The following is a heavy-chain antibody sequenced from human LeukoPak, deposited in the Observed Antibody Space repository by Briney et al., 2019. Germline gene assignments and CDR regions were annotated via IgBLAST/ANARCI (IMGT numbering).Heavy chain of an antibody. D-gene: IGHD4-17*01. CDR2: VYSSGST. J-gene: IGHJ1*01. CDR1: GGSISGYY. Sequence: SETLSLTCTVSGGSISGYYWSWIRQSPGKGLEWIAYVYSSGSTNYNPSLYSRVTISLDTSKNQFSLKLSSVTAADTAVYYCARENSYDYGDYILAEYFQHWGQGTLVTVSS. V-gene: IGHV4-4*08. CDR3: ARENSYDYGDYILAEYFQH.